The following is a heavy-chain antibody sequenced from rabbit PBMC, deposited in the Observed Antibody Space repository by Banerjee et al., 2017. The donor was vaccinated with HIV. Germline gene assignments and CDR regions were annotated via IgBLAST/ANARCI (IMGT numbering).Heavy chain of an antibody. Sequence: QEQLVASVRDLVSPEGSLTLPCTASGFSFRRAFLLFWVLQAPGKGLEWVACMLLGSVFTTYYASLVNGRFTISKSSSTTVTLQMTSLTAADTATYFCARMVDSYRYIVLWGQGTLVTVS. V-gene: IGHV1S45*01. J-gene: IGHJ3*01. CDR2: MLLGSVFTT. CDR3: ARMVDSYRYIVL. D-gene: IGHD6-1*01. CDR1: GFSFRRAFL.